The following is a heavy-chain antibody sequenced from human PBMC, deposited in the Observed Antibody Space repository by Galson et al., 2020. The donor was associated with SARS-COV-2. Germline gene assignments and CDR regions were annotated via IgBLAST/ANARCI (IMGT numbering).Heavy chain of an antibody. CDR1: GYSLTELS. J-gene: IGHJ5*02. CDR2: FDLEYGDT. V-gene: IGHV1-24*01. CDR3: ARAFAYQMLRLNR. D-gene: IGHD2-2*01. Sequence: ASVKVSCKVSGYSLTELSMQWVRQAPGKGLEWMGGFDLEYGDTIFAQQFQGRVTVTEDTSADIAYMELRNLRSEDTAIYYCARAFAYQMLRLNRWGQGTLVTVSS.